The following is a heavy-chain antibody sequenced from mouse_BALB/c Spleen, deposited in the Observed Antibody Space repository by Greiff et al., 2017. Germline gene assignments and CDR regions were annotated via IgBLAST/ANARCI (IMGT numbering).Heavy chain of an antibody. CDR1: GYTFSSYW. CDR3: ARSGFKDAMDY. J-gene: IGHJ4*01. V-gene: IGHV1-9*01. Sequence: VQLQQSGAELMKPGASVKISCKATGYTFSSYWIEWVKQRPGHGLEWIGEILPGSGSTNYNEKFKGKATFTADTSSNTAYMQLSSLTSEDSAVYYCARSGFKDAMDYWGQGTSVTVSS. CDR2: ILPGSGST.